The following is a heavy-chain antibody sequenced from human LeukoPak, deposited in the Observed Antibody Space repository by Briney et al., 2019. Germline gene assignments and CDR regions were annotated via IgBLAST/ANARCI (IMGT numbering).Heavy chain of an antibody. CDR2: IYYSGST. V-gene: IGHV4-61*01. CDR1: GYSISSGYY. Sequence: SETLSLTCTVSGYSISSGYYWGWIRQPPGKGLEWIGYIYYSGSTNYNPSLKSRVVISVDTSKDQFSLNLTPVTAADTAVYYCARVGVDYSGNVLKYFFDYWGQGTLVTVSS. CDR3: ARVGVDYSGNVLKYFFDY. J-gene: IGHJ4*02. D-gene: IGHD4-23*01.